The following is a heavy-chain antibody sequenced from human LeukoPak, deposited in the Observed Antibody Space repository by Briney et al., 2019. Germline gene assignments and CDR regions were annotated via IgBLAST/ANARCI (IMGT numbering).Heavy chain of an antibody. Sequence: SETLSLTCTVSGGSINSYYWSWIRQPAGKRLEWIGRIYTSGYTNYHPSLKSRVTMSIDTSKKQFSVKLRSVTAADTAVYYCAGIAVTGGDWFDPWGQGTLVTVSS. V-gene: IGHV4-4*07. J-gene: IGHJ5*02. D-gene: IGHD6-19*01. CDR3: AGIAVTGGDWFDP. CDR2: IYTSGYT. CDR1: GGSINSYY.